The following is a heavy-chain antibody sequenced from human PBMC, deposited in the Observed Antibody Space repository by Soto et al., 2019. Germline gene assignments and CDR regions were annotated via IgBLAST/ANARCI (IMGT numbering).Heavy chain of an antibody. CDR2: INHSGST. D-gene: IGHD6-19*01. Sequence: QVQLQQWGAGLLKPSETLSLTCAVYGGSFSGYYWSWIRQPPGKGLEWIGEINHSGSTNYNPSLKXRXXISVDTSKNQFSLKLSSVTAADTAVYYCAGRLSVDWGQGTLVTVSS. CDR3: AGRLSVD. CDR1: GGSFSGYY. V-gene: IGHV4-34*01. J-gene: IGHJ4*02.